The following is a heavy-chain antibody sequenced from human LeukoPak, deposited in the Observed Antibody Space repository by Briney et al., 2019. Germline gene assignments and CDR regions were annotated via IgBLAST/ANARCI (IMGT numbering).Heavy chain of an antibody. V-gene: IGHV1-69*01. CDR2: HIPIFGTA. CDR1: GGTFTSYA. J-gene: IGHJ6*03. D-gene: IGHD2-2*01. CDR3: ARARYQLRPPNNYYYYMDV. Sequence: SVKVSCKASGGTFTSYAISWWRQAPGQVLVWLGGHIPIFGTANYAQKFQGRVTITADESTSTAYMELSSLRSEDTAVYYCARARYQLRPPNNYYYYMDVWGKGTTVTVSS.